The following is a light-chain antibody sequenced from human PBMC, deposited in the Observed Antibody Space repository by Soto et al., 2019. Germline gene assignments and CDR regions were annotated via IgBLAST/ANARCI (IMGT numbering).Light chain of an antibody. V-gene: IGKV3-20*01. Sequence: EIVLTQSPGTLSLSPGERATLSCRASQRVSASYLAWYQQKPGQAPRLVIYGASSRATGFPGRFSGSGSGTDFTLTISRLEPEDFAVYYCQQYDTSATFGQGTKVDIK. CDR3: QQYDTSAT. J-gene: IGKJ2*01. CDR2: GAS. CDR1: QRVSASY.